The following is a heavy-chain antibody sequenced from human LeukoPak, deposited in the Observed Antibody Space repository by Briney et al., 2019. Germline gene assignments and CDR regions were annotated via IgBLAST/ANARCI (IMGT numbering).Heavy chain of an antibody. CDR2: INHSGST. J-gene: IGHJ6*03. CDR3: AREGYDSRYYYYMDV. V-gene: IGHV4-34*01. D-gene: IGHD3-22*01. CDR1: GGSFSGYY. Sequence: SETLSLTCAVYGGSFSGYYWSWIRQPPGKGLEWIGEINHSGSTNYNPSLKSRVTISVDTSKNQFSLKLSSLTAEDTAVYYCAREGYDSRYYYYMDVWGKGTTVTVSS.